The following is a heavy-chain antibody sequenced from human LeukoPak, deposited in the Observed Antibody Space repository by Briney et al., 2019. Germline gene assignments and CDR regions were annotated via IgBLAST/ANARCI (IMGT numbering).Heavy chain of an antibody. CDR3: ATKIPQRTSFDY. CDR1: GFTFSSYA. V-gene: IGHV3-23*01. J-gene: IGHJ4*02. D-gene: IGHD6-25*01. CDR2: ISGSGGST. Sequence: GGSLRLSCAASGFTFSSYAMSWVRQAPGKGLEGVSAISGSGGSTYYADSVEGRFTISRDNSKNTLYLQMNSLRAEDTAVYYCATKIPQRTSFDYWGQGTLVTVSS.